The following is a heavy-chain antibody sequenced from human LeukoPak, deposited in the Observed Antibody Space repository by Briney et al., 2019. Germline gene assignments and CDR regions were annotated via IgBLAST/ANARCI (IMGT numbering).Heavy chain of an antibody. CDR3: AKSRGESRGASNY. CDR2: ISGSGDTT. J-gene: IGHJ4*02. D-gene: IGHD1-26*01. V-gene: IGHV3-23*01. Sequence: GGSLRLSCAASGFTFSSYAMNWVRQAPGKGLEWVSSISGSGDTTYYADSVKGRFTISRDSSKNTLYLQMNSLRAEDTAVYYCAKSRGESRGASNYWGQGTLVTVSS. CDR1: GFTFSSYA.